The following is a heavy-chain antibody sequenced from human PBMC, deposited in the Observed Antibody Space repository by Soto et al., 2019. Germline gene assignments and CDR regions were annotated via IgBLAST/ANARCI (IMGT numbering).Heavy chain of an antibody. J-gene: IGHJ6*02. CDR3: ASHSYSPYYYYYGMDV. V-gene: IGHV3-53*01. D-gene: IGHD4-4*01. Sequence: PGGSLRLSCAASGFTVSSNYMSWVRQAPGKGLEWVSVIYSGGSTYYADSVKGRFTISRDNSKNTLYLQMNSLRAEDTAVYYCASHSYSPYYYYYGMDVWGQGTTVTVSS. CDR1: GFTVSSNY. CDR2: IYSGGST.